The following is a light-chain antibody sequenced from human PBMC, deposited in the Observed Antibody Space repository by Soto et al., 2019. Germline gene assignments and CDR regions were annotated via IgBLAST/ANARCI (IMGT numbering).Light chain of an antibody. Sequence: EIVLTQSPGTLSLSPGERATLSCRASQSVSSSYLAWYQQKPGQAPRLLISGASTRATGIPDRFSGSGSESDFALTITRLEPEDFAVYYCQQYGRLPHRCVTFGQGTKVEIK. CDR3: QQYGRLPHRCVT. V-gene: IGKV3-20*01. CDR1: QSVSSSY. CDR2: GAS. J-gene: IGKJ2*01.